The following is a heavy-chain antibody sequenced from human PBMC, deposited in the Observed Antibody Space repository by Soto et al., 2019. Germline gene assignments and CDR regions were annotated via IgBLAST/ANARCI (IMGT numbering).Heavy chain of an antibody. CDR3: ARAIRTVTTMDY. J-gene: IGHJ4*02. CDR2: MFHSGTS. D-gene: IGHD4-17*01. CDR1: GGSVNTGSYY. V-gene: IGHV4-61*01. Sequence: ETLSLTCTVSGGSVNTGSYYWTWIRQPPGKALEWIGYMFHSGTSNSNPSLESRVTISVDTSKNQFSLRLNSVTAADTAVYYCARAIRTVTTMDYWGQGTMVTVSS.